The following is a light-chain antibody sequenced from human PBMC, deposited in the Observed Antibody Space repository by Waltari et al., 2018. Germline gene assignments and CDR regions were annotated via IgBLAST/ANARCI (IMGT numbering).Light chain of an antibody. Sequence: IVLTQSPATLSLSPGERATLPCRASQSDSTSLARYQQKPGQAPRLLIYDASNRATAIPARFTGSGSGTDFTLTISSLEPEDFGVYYCQQRSTWPPITFGQGTRLEIK. J-gene: IGKJ5*01. CDR3: QQRSTWPPIT. V-gene: IGKV3-11*01. CDR2: DAS. CDR1: QSDSTS.